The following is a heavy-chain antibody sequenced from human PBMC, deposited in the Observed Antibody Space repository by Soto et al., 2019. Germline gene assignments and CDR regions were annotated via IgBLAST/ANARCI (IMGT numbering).Heavy chain of an antibody. CDR1: GFTFSSYG. CDR2: ISYDGSNK. CDR3: AKIFSSSWYGDY. J-gene: IGHJ4*02. Sequence: GGSLRLSCAASGFTFSSYGMHWVRQAPGKGLEWVAVISYDGSNKYYADSVKGRFTISRDNSKNTLYLQMNSLRAEDTAVYYCAKIFSSSWYGDYWGQGTLVTVSS. D-gene: IGHD6-13*01. V-gene: IGHV3-30*18.